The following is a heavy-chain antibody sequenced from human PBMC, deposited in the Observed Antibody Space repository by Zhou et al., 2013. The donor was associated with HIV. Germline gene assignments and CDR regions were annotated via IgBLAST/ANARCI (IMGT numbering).Heavy chain of an antibody. CDR1: GYTFSGYY. CDR2: INPSGGST. CDR3: AGRTRGNFFGLDV. J-gene: IGHJ6*02. Sequence: QVQLVQSGAEVKKPGASVKVSCKASGYTFSGYYIHWVRQAPGQGLEWMGIINPSGGSTSYAQKFQGRVTMTRDTSTSTVYMELSSLRSEDTAVYYCAGRTRGNFFGLDVWGQGTTVIVSS. V-gene: IGHV1-46*01.